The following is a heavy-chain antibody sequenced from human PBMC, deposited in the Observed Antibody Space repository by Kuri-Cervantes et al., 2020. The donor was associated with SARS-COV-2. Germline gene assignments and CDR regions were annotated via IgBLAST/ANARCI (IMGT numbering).Heavy chain of an antibody. Sequence: GSLRLSCAASGFTFSSYWMHWVRQSPGKGLVWLSRINFDGGHTNYADSVRGRFTVSRDNARNTLYLQMNSLRVEDTAVYFCARAPSGSPTEFWGQGTLVTVSS. CDR1: GFTFSSYW. J-gene: IGHJ4*02. D-gene: IGHD1-26*01. CDR3: ARAPSGSPTEF. CDR2: INFDGGHT. V-gene: IGHV3-74*01.